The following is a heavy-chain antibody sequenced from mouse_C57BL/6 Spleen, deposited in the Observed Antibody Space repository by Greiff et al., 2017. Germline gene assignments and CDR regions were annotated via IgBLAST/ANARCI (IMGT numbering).Heavy chain of an antibody. Sequence: EVQRVESGPGLVKPSQSLSLTCSVTGYSITSGYYWNWIRQFPGNKLEWMGYISYDGSNNYNPSLKNRISIIRDTSKNQFFLKLNSVTTEDTATYYCARDPDGYYAYWGQGTTLTVSS. V-gene: IGHV3-6*01. CDR3: ARDPDGYYAY. D-gene: IGHD2-3*01. CDR2: ISYDGSN. CDR1: GYSITSGYY. J-gene: IGHJ2*01.